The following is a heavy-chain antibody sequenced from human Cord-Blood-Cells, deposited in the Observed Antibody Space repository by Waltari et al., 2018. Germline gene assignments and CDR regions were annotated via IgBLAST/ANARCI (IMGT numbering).Heavy chain of an antibody. V-gene: IGHV4-39*01. J-gene: IGHJ5*02. CDR3: ARSKLVWFDP. D-gene: IGHD6-6*01. Sequence: QLQLQESGPGLVTPSETLSLTCTVSGGSISSSSYYWGWIRQPPGKGLEWIGSIYYSGSTYYNPSLKSRVTISGDTSKNQFSLKLSSVTAADTAVYYCARSKLVWFDPWGQGTLVTVSS. CDR1: GGSISSSSYY. CDR2: IYYSGST.